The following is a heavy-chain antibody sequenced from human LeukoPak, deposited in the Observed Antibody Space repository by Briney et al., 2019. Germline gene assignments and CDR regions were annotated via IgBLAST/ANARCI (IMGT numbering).Heavy chain of an antibody. CDR3: ARGYDSSGHPFEY. Sequence: PSETLSLTCTVSGGSISSSSNYWGWIRQPPGKGLEWIGSKYYSGNIFYNPSLESRVTIPVDTSKNQFSLILTSVIAADTAVYYCARGYDSSGHPFEYWGQGTPVTVSS. D-gene: IGHD3-22*01. J-gene: IGHJ4*02. CDR1: GGSISSSSNY. V-gene: IGHV4-39*01. CDR2: KYYSGNI.